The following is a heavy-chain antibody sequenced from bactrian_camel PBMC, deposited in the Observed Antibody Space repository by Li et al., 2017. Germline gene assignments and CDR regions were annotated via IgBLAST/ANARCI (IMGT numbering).Heavy chain of an antibody. V-gene: IGHV3S60*01. Sequence: VQLVESGGGSVQTGGSLRLSCDFSSVTYLKFSMAWFRQPPGKEREGVASIDGYGDAEYADSVKGRFTISKDDAKNTLFLEMNSLEPEDTAMYYCAADSLRKGGGHFPIRADEYVYWGQGTQVTVTS. D-gene: IGHD7*01. CDR3: AADSLRKGGGHFPIRADEYVY. CDR1: SVTYLKFS. J-gene: IGHJ4*01. CDR2: IDGYGDA.